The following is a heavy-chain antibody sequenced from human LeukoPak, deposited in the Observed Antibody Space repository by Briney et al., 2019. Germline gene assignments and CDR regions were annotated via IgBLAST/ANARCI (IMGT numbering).Heavy chain of an antibody. J-gene: IGHJ3*02. CDR1: GGSISPYY. Sequence: PSEALSLTCTVSGGSISPYYWSWIRQPPGKGLEWIGYIYYSGTTHYNSSLESRVTMSVDTSKNQFSLKLSSVTAADTAVYYCATHYGVLTGYAAAAFDIWGQGTMVTVSS. V-gene: IGHV4-59*08. CDR3: ATHYGVLTGYAAAAFDI. D-gene: IGHD3-9*01. CDR2: IYYSGTT.